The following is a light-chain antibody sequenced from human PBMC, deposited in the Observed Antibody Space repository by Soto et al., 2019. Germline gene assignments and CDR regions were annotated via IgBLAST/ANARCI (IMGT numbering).Light chain of an antibody. Sequence: DIVLTQSPAALSLSPGERATLSCRASQSLNNNYLAWYQQKPGQAPRLLIYRASSRATGIPDRFSGSGSGTDFTLTISRLEHYEFAVYYCQQYATSPPLTFGGGTKLEIK. CDR3: QQYATSPPLT. V-gene: IGKV3-20*01. CDR1: QSLNNNY. CDR2: RAS. J-gene: IGKJ4*01.